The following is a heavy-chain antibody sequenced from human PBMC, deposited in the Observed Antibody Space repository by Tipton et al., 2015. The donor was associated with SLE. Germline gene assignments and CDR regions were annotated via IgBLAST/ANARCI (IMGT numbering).Heavy chain of an antibody. V-gene: IGHV4-59*12. J-gene: IGHJ4*02. CDR1: GGSISGYY. CDR2: IFYSGTT. CDR3: ARGILEPGDY. D-gene: IGHD1-1*01. Sequence: TLSLTCIVSGGSISGYYWSWIRQPPGKGLEYIGHIFYSGTTNYNPSLESRVTISVDTSKNQFSLKLSSVTAADTAVYYCARGILEPGDYWGQGTLVTVSS.